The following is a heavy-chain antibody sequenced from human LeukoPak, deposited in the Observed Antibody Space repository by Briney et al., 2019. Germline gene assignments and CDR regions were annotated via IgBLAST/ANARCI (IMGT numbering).Heavy chain of an antibody. J-gene: IGHJ6*02. CDR3: ARDSNYGMDV. CDR2: ISSGSST. Sequence: PGGSLRLSCAVSGFAVTSSYMTWVRQTPGKGLEWVSIISSGSSTYYIDSVKGRFTISRDNSKNTLYLQMNSLRAEDTAVYYCARDSNYGMDVWGQGTTVTVSS. V-gene: IGHV3-53*05. D-gene: IGHD2/OR15-2a*01. CDR1: GFAVTSSY.